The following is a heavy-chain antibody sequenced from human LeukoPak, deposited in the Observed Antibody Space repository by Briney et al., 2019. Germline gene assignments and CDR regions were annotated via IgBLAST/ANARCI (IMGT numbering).Heavy chain of an antibody. CDR3: ARGDRYSSSH. D-gene: IGHD6-13*01. Sequence: ASVKVSCKASGYTFTGYYMHWVRQAPGQGLEWMGGIIPIFGTANYAQKFQGRVTITADKSTSTAYMELSSLRSEDTAVYYCARGDRYSSSHWGQGTLVTVSS. V-gene: IGHV1-69*06. J-gene: IGHJ4*02. CDR1: GYTFTGYY. CDR2: IIPIFGTA.